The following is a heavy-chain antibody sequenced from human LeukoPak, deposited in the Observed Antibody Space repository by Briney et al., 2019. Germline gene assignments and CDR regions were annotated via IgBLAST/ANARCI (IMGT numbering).Heavy chain of an antibody. CDR2: INHSGST. J-gene: IGHJ1*01. Sequence: SETLSLTCAVYGGSFSGYYWSWIRQPPGKGLDWIGEINHSGSTNYNPSLKSRVTISVDTSKNQFSLKLSSVTAADTAVYYCATYYYDSSGYYYGYFQHWGQGTLVTVSS. CDR3: ATYYYDSSGYYYGYFQH. D-gene: IGHD3-22*01. CDR1: GGSFSGYY. V-gene: IGHV4-34*01.